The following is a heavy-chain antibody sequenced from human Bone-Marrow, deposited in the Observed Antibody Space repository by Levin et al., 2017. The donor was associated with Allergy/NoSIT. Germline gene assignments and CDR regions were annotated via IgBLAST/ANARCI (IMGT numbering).Heavy chain of an antibody. V-gene: IGHV4-30-4*01. CDR1: GVSVSSGDYF. J-gene: IGHJ6*02. CDR3: AKVLMTPAGSPYAMDV. D-gene: IGHD6-13*01. CDR2: IYYNGAF. Sequence: SETLSLTCAVSGVSVSSGDYFWSWVRQPPGKGLEWIGYIYYNGAFNYNPSLKSRVSVSIDTSKNQFSLRLSSVTAADTSLYYCAKVLMTPAGSPYAMDVWGQGTTVTVSS.